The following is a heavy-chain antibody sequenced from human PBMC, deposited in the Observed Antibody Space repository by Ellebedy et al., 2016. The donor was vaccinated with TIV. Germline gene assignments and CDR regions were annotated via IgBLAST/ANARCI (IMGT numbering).Heavy chain of an antibody. V-gene: IGHV3-23*01. CDR3: AKGVENYYDRNGYVEY. CDR1: GFTFSTYA. Sequence: GESLKISCVTSGFTFSTYAMSWVRRAPGKGLEWVSAISGTGASTYNADSVKGRFSISRDNSKSTLYLQMNSLRADDTAMYYCAKGVENYYDRNGYVEYWGQGILVTVSS. CDR2: ISGTGAST. J-gene: IGHJ4*02. D-gene: IGHD3-22*01.